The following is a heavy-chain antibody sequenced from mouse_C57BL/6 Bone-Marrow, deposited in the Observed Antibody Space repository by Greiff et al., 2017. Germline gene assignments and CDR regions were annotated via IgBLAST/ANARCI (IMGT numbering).Heavy chain of an antibody. Sequence: VQLQQSGAELVRPGASVKLSCTASGFNFKDDYIHWVKQRPEQGLVWIGWIDPEIGDTEYASKFQGKATITSDKSSNTAYLQLSSLTSEDTAVYYCSSFDDNSFDFWGQGAPLTVAS. CDR3: SSFDDNSFDF. CDR1: GFNFKDDY. V-gene: IGHV14-4*01. D-gene: IGHD2-3*01. CDR2: IDPEIGDT. J-gene: IGHJ2*01.